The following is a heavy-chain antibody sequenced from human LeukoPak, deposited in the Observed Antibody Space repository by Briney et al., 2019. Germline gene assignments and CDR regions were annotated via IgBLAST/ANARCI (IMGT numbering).Heavy chain of an antibody. CDR2: INHSGST. CDR1: GGSFSGYY. J-gene: IGHJ4*02. V-gene: IGHV4-34*01. Sequence: SETLSLTCAVYGGSFSGYYWSWIRQPPGKGLEWIGEINHSGSTNYNPSLKSRVTISVDTSKNQFSLKLSSVTAADTAVYYCARGLFDYFDYWGQGTLVTVSS. CDR3: ARGLFDYFDY.